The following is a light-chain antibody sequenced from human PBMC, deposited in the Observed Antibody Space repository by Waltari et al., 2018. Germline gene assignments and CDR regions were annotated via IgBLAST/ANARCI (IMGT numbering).Light chain of an antibody. CDR2: KAS. V-gene: IGKV1-5*03. CDR3: QQYNSYRT. CDR1: QSISTN. J-gene: IGKJ1*01. Sequence: DIQMTHAPSTLSASVGARVPITCRASQSISTNLAWYQQKPGKAPKLLIYKASTLEGGVPSRFSGSGSGTEFTLTINSLQAEDFATYYCQQYNSYRTFGQGTKVEVK.